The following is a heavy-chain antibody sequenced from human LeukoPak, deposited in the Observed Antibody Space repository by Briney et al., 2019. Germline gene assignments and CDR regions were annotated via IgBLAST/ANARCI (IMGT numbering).Heavy chain of an antibody. CDR1: GYTFTSYG. CDR2: ISAYNGNT. D-gene: IGHD6-13*01. CDR3: ARLGGGVRIAAAGANDY. J-gene: IGHJ4*02. Sequence: AAVKVSCWASGYTFTSYGIRWVRQAPGQGLEWMGWISAYNGNTIYAQKLEGRVIMTTGTSTSTADMEQMSRRSADTAADYCARLGGGVRIAAAGANDYWGQGTLDTVSS. V-gene: IGHV1-18*01.